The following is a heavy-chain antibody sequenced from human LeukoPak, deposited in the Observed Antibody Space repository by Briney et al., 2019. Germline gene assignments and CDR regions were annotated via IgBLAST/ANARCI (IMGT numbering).Heavy chain of an antibody. D-gene: IGHD6-13*01. CDR1: GFTFSTFS. Sequence: QPRGSLRLSCSASGFTFSTFSMHWVRQAPGKRLEYVSAISSDGGSTYYADSVKGRFTISRDNSKDMLYFQMSRLRAEDTAVYYCVKDLSAAGVPFHYWGQGTLVTVSS. CDR2: ISSDGGST. J-gene: IGHJ4*02. CDR3: VKDLSAAGVPFHY. V-gene: IGHV3-64*05.